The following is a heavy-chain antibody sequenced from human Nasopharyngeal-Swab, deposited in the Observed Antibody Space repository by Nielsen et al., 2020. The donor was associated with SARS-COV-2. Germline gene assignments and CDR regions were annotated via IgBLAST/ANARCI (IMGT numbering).Heavy chain of an antibody. D-gene: IGHD6-19*01. V-gene: IGHV3-21*01. Sequence: GESLKISCAASEFIFSTYTMNWVRQAPGKGLEWLSSIRSSTSYIYYADSVKGRFTISRDNAKNSLYLQMNSLRTEDTAVYYCATSGYSSGWIFWGQGTLVTVSS. CDR1: EFIFSTYT. CDR2: IRSSTSYI. J-gene: IGHJ4*02. CDR3: ATSGYSSGWIF.